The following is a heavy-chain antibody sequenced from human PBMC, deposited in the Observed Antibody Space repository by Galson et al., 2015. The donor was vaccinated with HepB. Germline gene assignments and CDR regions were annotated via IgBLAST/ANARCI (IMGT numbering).Heavy chain of an antibody. D-gene: IGHD6-13*01. CDR3: ARQLLGGGGLDV. V-gene: IGHV3-33*03. CDR2: IWSDESYK. Sequence: SLRLSCAASGFTFSSYLMHWVRQAPGKGLEWVAVIWSDESYKFYEDSLKGRFTVSRDNSKNMLFLQMNGLTSEDTAVYYCARQLLGGGGLDVWGQGTTVIGSS. J-gene: IGHJ6*02. CDR1: GFTFSSYL.